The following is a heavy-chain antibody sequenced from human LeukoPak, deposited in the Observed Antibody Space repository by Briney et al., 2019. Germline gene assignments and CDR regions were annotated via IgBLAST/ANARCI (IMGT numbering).Heavy chain of an antibody. J-gene: IGHJ3*02. V-gene: IGHV1-2*02. CDR2: INPNSGGT. CDR1: GYTLTGYY. Sequence: ASVKVSCKASGYTLTGYYMHWVRQAPGQELEWMGWINPNSGGTNYAQKFQGRVTMTRDTSISTAYMELSRLRSDDTAVYYCAREMYVDIVATSAFDIWGQGTMVTVSS. CDR3: AREMYVDIVATSAFDI. D-gene: IGHD5-12*01.